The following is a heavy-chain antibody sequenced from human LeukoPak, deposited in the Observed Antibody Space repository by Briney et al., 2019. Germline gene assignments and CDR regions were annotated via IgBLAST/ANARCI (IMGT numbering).Heavy chain of an antibody. V-gene: IGHV4-30-4*08. D-gene: IGHD4-23*01. CDR1: GGSISSGDYY. J-gene: IGHJ6*03. CDR2: IYYSGST. Sequence: SETLSLTCTVSGGSISSGDYYWSWIRQPPGKGLEWIGYIYYSGSTYYNPSLKSRVTISVDTSKNQFSLKLSSVTAADTAVYYCARGGYDYGGNSEERYYYYMDVWGKGTTVTVSS. CDR3: ARGGYDYGGNSEERYYYYMDV.